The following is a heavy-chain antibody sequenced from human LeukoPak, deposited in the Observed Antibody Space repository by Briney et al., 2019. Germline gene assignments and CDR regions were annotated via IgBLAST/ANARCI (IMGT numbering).Heavy chain of an antibody. CDR3: AKVGLHDAFDI. V-gene: IGHV3-30*02. CDR1: GFTFSSYG. Sequence: GGPLRLSCAASGFTFSSYGMHWVRQAPGKGLEWVAVIWYGGSNKYYADSVKGRFTISRDNSKNTLYLQMNSLRAEDTAVYYCAKVGLHDAFDIWGQGTMVTVSS. CDR2: IWYGGSNK. D-gene: IGHD3-16*01. J-gene: IGHJ3*02.